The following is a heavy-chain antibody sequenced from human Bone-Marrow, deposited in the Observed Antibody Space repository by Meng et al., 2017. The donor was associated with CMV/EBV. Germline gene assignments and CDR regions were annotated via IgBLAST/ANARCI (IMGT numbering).Heavy chain of an antibody. CDR2: IKQDVSEK. Sequence: GESLKISCAASGFTFSSYWMSWVRQAPGKGLEWVANIKQDVSEKYYVDSVKGRFTISRDNAKNSLYLQMNSLRAEDTAVYYCARGYCSSTSCYHYYFDYWGQGTLVTVS. D-gene: IGHD2-2*01. V-gene: IGHV3-7*04. J-gene: IGHJ4*02. CDR1: GFTFSSYW. CDR3: ARGYCSSTSCYHYYFDY.